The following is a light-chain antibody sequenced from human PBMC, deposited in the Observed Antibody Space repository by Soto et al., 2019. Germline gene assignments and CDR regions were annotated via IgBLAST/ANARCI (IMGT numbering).Light chain of an antibody. CDR1: QSVSCSY. CDR3: QQYGSSPFT. Sequence: EIVLTQSPGILSFSPGERATLSCRASQSVSCSYLAWYRQKPDQAPRLLIYGASSRATGIPDRFSGSGSGTDFTLTISRLEPEDFAVYYCQQYGSSPFTLGQGTRLEIK. J-gene: IGKJ5*01. CDR2: GAS. V-gene: IGKV3-20*01.